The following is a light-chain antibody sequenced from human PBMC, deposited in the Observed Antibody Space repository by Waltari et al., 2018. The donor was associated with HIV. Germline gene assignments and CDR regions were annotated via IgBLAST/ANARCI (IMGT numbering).Light chain of an antibody. V-gene: IGKV1-12*01. Sequence: DIQMTQSPSSVPASVGDRVTITCRASQSNGRWLVWYQQTPGKAPKLLIYAASTLQSGVPSRFSGSGSGTSFTLTISSLQPEDFATYDCQQASSLPLTFGEGTKVEIK. CDR3: QQASSLPLT. CDR2: AAS. J-gene: IGKJ4*01. CDR1: QSNGRW.